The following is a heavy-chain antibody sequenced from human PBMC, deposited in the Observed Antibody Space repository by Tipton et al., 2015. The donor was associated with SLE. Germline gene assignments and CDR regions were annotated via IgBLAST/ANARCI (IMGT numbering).Heavy chain of an antibody. Sequence: TLSLTCTVSGGSISSYYWSWIRQPPGKGLEWIGYIYTSGSTNYNPSLKSRVTISVDTSKNQFSLKLSSVTAADTAVYYCARRAENLDYWGQGTLVTVSS. CDR1: GGSISSYY. V-gene: IGHV4-4*09. J-gene: IGHJ4*02. CDR3: ARRAENLDY. CDR2: IYTSGST. D-gene: IGHD1-14*01.